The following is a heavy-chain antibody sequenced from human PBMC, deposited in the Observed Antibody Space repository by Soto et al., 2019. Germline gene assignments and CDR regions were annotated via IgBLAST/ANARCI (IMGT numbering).Heavy chain of an antibody. CDR3: ARGIATGQLDP. CDR1: GYTFTRYT. Sequence: ASVDGSCKAAGYTFTRYTMNWVRRAPGQRLEWMGWINPDNGNTKSSQKFQDRVIITRDTSASTAYMDLSSLRSEDTAVYYCARGIATGQLDPWGQGTLVTVSS. V-gene: IGHV1-3*01. CDR2: INPDNGNT. J-gene: IGHJ5*02. D-gene: IGHD2-15*01.